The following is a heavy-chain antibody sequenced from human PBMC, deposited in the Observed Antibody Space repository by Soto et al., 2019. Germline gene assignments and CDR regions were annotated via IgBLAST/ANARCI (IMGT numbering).Heavy chain of an antibody. J-gene: IGHJ6*03. D-gene: IGHD3-3*01. CDR2: IIPILGIA. CDR1: GGTFSSYT. Sequence: SVKVSCKASGGTFSSYTISWVRQAPGQGLEWMGRIIPILGIANYAQKFQGRVTITADKSTSTAYMELSSLRSEDTAVYYCASRYYDFWSGSGVDYYMDVWGKGTTVTVSS. CDR3: ASRYYDFWSGSGVDYYMDV. V-gene: IGHV1-69*02.